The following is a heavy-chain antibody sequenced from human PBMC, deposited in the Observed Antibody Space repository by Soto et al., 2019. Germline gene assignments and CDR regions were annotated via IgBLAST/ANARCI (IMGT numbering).Heavy chain of an antibody. V-gene: IGHV2-5*02. CDR2: ISGDDEK. CDR1: GFSLITGGVS. Sequence: QITLKESGPTQVKPTQTLTLTCTFSGFSLITGGVSVAWIRQPPGKALEWLALISGDDEKRYSPSLSSRLTITKDTTKSQVVFTMTNMDPLDTATYYCSHRRGMIMDVWGQGTTVTVSS. CDR3: SHRRGMIMDV. D-gene: IGHD3-16*01. J-gene: IGHJ6*02.